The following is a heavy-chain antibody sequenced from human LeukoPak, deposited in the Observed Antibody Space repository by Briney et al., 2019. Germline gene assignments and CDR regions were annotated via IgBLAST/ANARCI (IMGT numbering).Heavy chain of an antibody. V-gene: IGHV1-2*06. CDR2: INPNSGGT. J-gene: IGHJ4*02. Sequence: ASVKVSCKASGYTFTGYYMHWVRQAPGQGLEWTGRINPNSGGTNYAQKFQGRVTMTRDTSISTAYMELSRLRSDDTAVYYCARVWAHYYDSSGYYSLEEDYWGQGTLVTVSS. CDR3: ARVWAHYYDSSGYYSLEEDY. D-gene: IGHD3-22*01. CDR1: GYTFTGYY.